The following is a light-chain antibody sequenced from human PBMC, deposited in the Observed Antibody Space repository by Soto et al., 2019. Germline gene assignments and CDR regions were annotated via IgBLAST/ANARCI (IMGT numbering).Light chain of an antibody. CDR2: DAS. CDR3: PQFNSYHIT. J-gene: IGKJ5*01. V-gene: IGKV1-13*02. CDR1: QGISSA. Sequence: AIRLTQSPSSLSASVGDRVTITCRASQGISSALAWYQQKPGKAPKLLSYDASSLESGVPSRFRGRGSDTEYTLTIRRLQPEDFATYYCPQFNSYHITFGQGTRREIK.